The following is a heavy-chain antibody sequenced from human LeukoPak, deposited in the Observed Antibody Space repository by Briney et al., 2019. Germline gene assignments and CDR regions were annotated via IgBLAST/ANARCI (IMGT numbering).Heavy chain of an antibody. J-gene: IGHJ4*02. D-gene: IGHD3-22*01. CDR3: ARDVSYYYDSSGYLLGNYFDY. V-gene: IGHV4-61*01. CDR1: GGSISSSNYY. Sequence: PSETLSLTCTVSGGSISSSNYYWSWIRQPPGKGLEWIGYIYYSGSTNYNPSLKSRVTISVDTSKSQFSLKLGSVTAADTAVYYCARDVSYYYDSSGYLLGNYFDYWGQGTLVTVPS. CDR2: IYYSGST.